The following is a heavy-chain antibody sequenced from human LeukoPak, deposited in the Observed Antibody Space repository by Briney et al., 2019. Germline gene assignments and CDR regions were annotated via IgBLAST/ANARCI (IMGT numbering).Heavy chain of an antibody. CDR3: AKATMVRGESPFDY. CDR1: GFTVSSNY. Sequence: GGSLRLSCAASGFTVSSNYMSWVRQAPGKGLEWVSAISGSGGSTYYADSVKGRFTISRDNSKNTLYLQMNSLRAEDTAVYYCAKATMVRGESPFDYWGQGTLVTVSS. J-gene: IGHJ4*02. V-gene: IGHV3-23*01. D-gene: IGHD3-10*01. CDR2: ISGSGGST.